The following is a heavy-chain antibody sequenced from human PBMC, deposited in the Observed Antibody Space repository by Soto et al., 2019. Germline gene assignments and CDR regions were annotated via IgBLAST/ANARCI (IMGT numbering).Heavy chain of an antibody. V-gene: IGHV3-7*01. CDR3: AAAAAGRNSPRRHFDQ. Sequence: EVQLMESGGGLVQPGGSLRLSCAASGFTFSSYWMSWVRQAPGKGLEWVANIKQDGSEKYYVDSVKGRFTISRDNARNSLYLQMNSLRAEDTAVYYCAAAAAGRNSPRRHFDQWGQGTLVTVSS. CDR1: GFTFSSYW. J-gene: IGHJ4*02. D-gene: IGHD6-13*01. CDR2: IKQDGSEK.